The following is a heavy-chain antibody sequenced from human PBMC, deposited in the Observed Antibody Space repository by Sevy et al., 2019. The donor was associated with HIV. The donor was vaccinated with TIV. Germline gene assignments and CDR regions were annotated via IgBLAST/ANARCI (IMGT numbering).Heavy chain of an antibody. J-gene: IGHJ5*02. CDR3: ATSANLDTSWFDP. D-gene: IGHD1-1*01. Sequence: ASVKVSCKTSGSTFSDDYIHWVRQAPGERLEWMGWINSAGTNYAETFQGRVTMTRDASITTAYMELNSLRSEDTATYYCATSANLDTSWFDPWGQGVVVTVSS. CDR2: INSAGT. V-gene: IGHV1-2*02. CDR1: GSTFSDDY.